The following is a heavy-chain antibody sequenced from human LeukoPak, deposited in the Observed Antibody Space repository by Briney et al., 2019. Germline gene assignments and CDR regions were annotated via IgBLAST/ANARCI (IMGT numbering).Heavy chain of an antibody. Sequence: GESLRLSCAASGFTFSKSWMHWVRQPPGKGLEWVAFIRYDGGIKHYADSVKGRFTLSRDNSKNTLYLQMNSLRAEDTAVYYCAKDQQYYYDSEATDYWGQGTLVTVSS. CDR1: GFTFSKSW. J-gene: IGHJ4*02. D-gene: IGHD3-22*01. V-gene: IGHV3-30*02. CDR2: IRYDGGIK. CDR3: AKDQQYYYDSEATDY.